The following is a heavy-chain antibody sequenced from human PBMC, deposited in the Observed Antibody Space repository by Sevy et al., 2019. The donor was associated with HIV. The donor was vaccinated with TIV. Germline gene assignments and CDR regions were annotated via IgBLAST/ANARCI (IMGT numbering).Heavy chain of an antibody. J-gene: IGHJ4*02. CDR1: GFTFSSEA. D-gene: IGHD1-1*01. CDR3: ARNGLGFLDY. Sequence: GGSLRLSCAASGFTFSSEAMSWVRQAPGKGLEWVSTISGGGGGTTYYADSVRGRFPISRDDSQNTLYLQMNSLRAEDTAIYYCARNGLGFLDYWGQGTLVTVSS. V-gene: IGHV3-23*01. CDR2: ISGGGGGTT.